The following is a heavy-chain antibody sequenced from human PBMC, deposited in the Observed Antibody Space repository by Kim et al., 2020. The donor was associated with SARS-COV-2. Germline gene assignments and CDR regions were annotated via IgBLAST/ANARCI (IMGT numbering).Heavy chain of an antibody. J-gene: IGHJ6*02. D-gene: IGHD1-26*01. V-gene: IGHV4-39*01. Sequence: SETLSLTCTVSGGSISSSSYYWGWIRQPPGKGLEWIGSIYYSGSTYYNPSLKGRVTISVDTSKNQFSLKLSSVTAADTAVYYCSRLVGATTYYYYYYGMDVWGQGTTVTVSS. CDR2: IYYSGST. CDR1: GGSISSSSYY. CDR3: SRLVGATTYYYYYYGMDV.